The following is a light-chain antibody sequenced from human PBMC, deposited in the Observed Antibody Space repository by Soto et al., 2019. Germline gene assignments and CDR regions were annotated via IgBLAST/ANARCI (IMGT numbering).Light chain of an antibody. J-gene: IGKJ1*01. V-gene: IGKV3-15*01. CDR1: QSVNID. Sequence: EIVLPQSPAALSASPGERAALSCRASQSVNIDLAWYQQKPGQAPRLVIYGASTRATGFPARFSGGGSGTEFTLTISSLQSEDFAVYYCQQYNHWPRTFGQGTKVDIK. CDR2: GAS. CDR3: QQYNHWPRT.